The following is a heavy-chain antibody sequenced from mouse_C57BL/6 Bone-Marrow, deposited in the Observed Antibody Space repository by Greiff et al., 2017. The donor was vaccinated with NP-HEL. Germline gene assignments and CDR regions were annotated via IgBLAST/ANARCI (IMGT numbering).Heavy chain of an antibody. CDR3: VLCYDYDDAMDY. CDR1: GYTFTSYW. J-gene: IGHJ4*01. D-gene: IGHD2-4*01. CDR2: IYPGSGST. V-gene: IGHV1-55*01. Sequence: QVQLQQPGAELVKPGASVKMSCKASGYTFTSYWITWVKQRPGQGLEWIGDIYPGSGSTNYNEKFKSKATLTVDTSSSTAYMQLSSLTSEDSAVYYCVLCYDYDDAMDYWGQGTSVTVSS.